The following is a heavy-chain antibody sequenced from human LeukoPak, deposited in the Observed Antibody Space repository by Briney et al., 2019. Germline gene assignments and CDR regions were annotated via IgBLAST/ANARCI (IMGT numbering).Heavy chain of an antibody. CDR1: GFTFSSYA. Sequence: GGSLRLSCAASGFTFSSYAMSWVRQAPGKGLEWVSGIGAGGTFTYYADSVKGRFTVSRDNAKNSLYLQVNSLRAEDTAVYYCARDRRCSGGSCYYFDYWGQGTLVTVSS. CDR3: ARDRRCSGGSCYYFDY. D-gene: IGHD2-15*01. J-gene: IGHJ4*02. CDR2: IGAGGTFT. V-gene: IGHV3-23*01.